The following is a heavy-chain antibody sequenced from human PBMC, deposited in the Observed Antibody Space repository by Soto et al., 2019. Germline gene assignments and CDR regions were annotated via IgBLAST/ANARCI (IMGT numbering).Heavy chain of an antibody. CDR1: GYTFTSYY. V-gene: IGHV1-46*01. D-gene: IGHD2-2*01. CDR2: INPSGGST. J-gene: IGHJ6*02. CDR3: ARDVTCSTSCYRPYYYYYGMDV. Sequence: QVQLVQSGAEVKKPGASVKVSCKASGYTFTSYYMHWVRQAPGQGLEWMGIINPSGGSTSYAQKFQGRVTITRDTSTSTVYMELSSLRSEDTAVYYCARDVTCSTSCYRPYYYYYGMDVWGQGTTVTVSS.